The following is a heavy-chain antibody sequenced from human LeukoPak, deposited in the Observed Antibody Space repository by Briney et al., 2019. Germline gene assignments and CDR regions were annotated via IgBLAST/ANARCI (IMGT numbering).Heavy chain of an antibody. J-gene: IGHJ4*02. CDR3: ARGYSSGWYPAGD. CDR2: INPNSGGT. Sequence: EASVKVSCKASGYTFTGYYMHWVRQAPGQGLEWMGWINPNSGGTNYAQKFQGRVTMTRDTSISTAYMELSRLRSDDTAVYYCARGYSSGWYPAGDWGQGTLVTVSS. D-gene: IGHD6-19*01. V-gene: IGHV1-2*02. CDR1: GYTFTGYY.